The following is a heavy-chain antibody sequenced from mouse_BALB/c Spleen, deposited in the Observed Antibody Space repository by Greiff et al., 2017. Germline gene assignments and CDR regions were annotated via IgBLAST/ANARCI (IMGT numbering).Heavy chain of an antibody. CDR3: ARDYYGGSSSAMDY. CDR2: IYPGDGDT. V-gene: IGHV1-82*01. Sequence: QVQLKESGPELVKPGASVKISCKASGYAFSSSWMNWVKQRPGQGLEWIGRIYPGDGDTNYNEKFKGKATFTADTSSNTAYMQLISLTSEDSAVYYGARDYYGGSSSAMDYWGQGTSVTVSS. J-gene: IGHJ4*01. D-gene: IGHD1-1*01. CDR1: GYAFSSSW.